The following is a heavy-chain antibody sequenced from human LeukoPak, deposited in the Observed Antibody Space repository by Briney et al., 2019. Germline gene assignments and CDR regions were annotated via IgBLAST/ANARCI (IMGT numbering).Heavy chain of an antibody. D-gene: IGHD3-10*01. V-gene: IGHV3-33*01. CDR3: ARDPGDYYGSGSSDAFDI. CDR1: GFTFSSYG. J-gene: IGHJ3*02. Sequence: PGGSLRLSYAASGFTFSSYGMHWVRQAPGKGLEWVAVIWYDGSNKYYADSVKGRFTISRDNSKNTLYLQMDSLRAEDTAVYYCARDPGDYYGSGSSDAFDIWGQGTMVTVSS. CDR2: IWYDGSNK.